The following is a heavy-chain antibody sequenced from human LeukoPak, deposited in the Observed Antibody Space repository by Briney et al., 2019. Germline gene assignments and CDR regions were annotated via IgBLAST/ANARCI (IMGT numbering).Heavy chain of an antibody. CDR1: GFTFSSYS. D-gene: IGHD6-19*01. J-gene: IGHJ6*02. Sequence: TGGSLRLSCAASGFTFSSYSMNWVRQAPGKGLEWVSYISSSSSTIYYADSVKGRFTISRDNAKNSLYLQMNSLRAEDTAVYYCARAPMYSSGWPGVGTYYYYGMDVWGQGTTVAVSS. CDR2: ISSSSSTI. CDR3: ARAPMYSSGWPGVGTYYYYGMDV. V-gene: IGHV3-48*01.